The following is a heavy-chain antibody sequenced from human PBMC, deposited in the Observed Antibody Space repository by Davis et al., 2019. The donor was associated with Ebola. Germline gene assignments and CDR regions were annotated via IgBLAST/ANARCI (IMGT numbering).Heavy chain of an antibody. CDR3: ARGTTMIVVVTLDY. V-gene: IGHV3-48*01. D-gene: IGHD3-22*01. CDR1: GFKFGTYT. CDR2: ISSSSTNV. J-gene: IGHJ4*02. Sequence: GESLKISCAASGFKFGTYTMNWVRQAPGKGLEWISYISSSSTNVYYADSVKGRFTISRDNSKNTLYLQMNSLRAEDTAVYYCARGTTMIVVVTLDYWGQGTLVTVSS.